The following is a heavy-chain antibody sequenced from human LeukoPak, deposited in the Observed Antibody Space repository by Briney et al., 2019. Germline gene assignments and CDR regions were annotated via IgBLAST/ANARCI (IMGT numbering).Heavy chain of an antibody. Sequence: GGSLRLSCAASGFTFDDYAMHWVRQAPGKGLEWASGISWNSGSIGYADSVKGRFTISRDNAKNSLYLRMNSLRAEDTALYYCAKDMRTAYYYDSSGYYFDAFDIWGQGTMVTVSS. CDR1: GFTFDDYA. CDR3: AKDMRTAYYYDSSGYYFDAFDI. J-gene: IGHJ3*02. V-gene: IGHV3-9*01. D-gene: IGHD3-22*01. CDR2: ISWNSGSI.